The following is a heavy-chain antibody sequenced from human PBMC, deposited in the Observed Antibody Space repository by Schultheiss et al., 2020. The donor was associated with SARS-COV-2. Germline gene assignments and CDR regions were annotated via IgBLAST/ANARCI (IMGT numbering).Heavy chain of an antibody. CDR2: INHSGST. Sequence: SQTLSLTCTVSGGSISSYYWSWIRQPPGKGLEWIGEINHSGSTNYNPSLKSRVTMSVDTSKNQFSLKLSSVTAADTAVYYCARDLEGDFWSGYLPVNYYYYGMDVWGQGTTVTVSS. CDR1: GGSISSYY. CDR3: ARDLEGDFWSGYLPVNYYYYGMDV. V-gene: IGHV4-34*01. D-gene: IGHD3-3*01. J-gene: IGHJ6*02.